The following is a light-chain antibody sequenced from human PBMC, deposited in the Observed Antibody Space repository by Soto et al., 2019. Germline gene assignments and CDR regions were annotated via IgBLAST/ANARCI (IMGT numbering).Light chain of an antibody. J-gene: IGKJ1*01. V-gene: IGKV1-5*03. CDR1: QTISSW. CDR2: KAS. Sequence: DIQMTQSPSTLSGSVGDRVTITCRSSQTISSWLAWYQQKPGKAPKLLIYKASTLKSGVPSRFSGSGSGKEFTLTISSLQPDDFATYYCQHYNSYSEAFGQGNKV. CDR3: QHYNSYSEA.